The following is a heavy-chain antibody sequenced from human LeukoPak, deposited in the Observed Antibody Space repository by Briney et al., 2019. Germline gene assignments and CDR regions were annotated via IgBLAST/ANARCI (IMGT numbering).Heavy chain of an antibody. D-gene: IGHD1-26*01. CDR3: ARGSGSNGWAAFDI. CDR1: GYSFTRNW. Sequence: GESLKISCKGSGYSFTRNWIAWVRQMPGKGLEWMGIIYPGDSETRYSPSFQGQVTISGDKSISTANLQWSSLKASDTAIYYCARGSGSNGWAAFDIWGQGTMVTVSS. V-gene: IGHV5-51*01. CDR2: IYPGDSET. J-gene: IGHJ3*02.